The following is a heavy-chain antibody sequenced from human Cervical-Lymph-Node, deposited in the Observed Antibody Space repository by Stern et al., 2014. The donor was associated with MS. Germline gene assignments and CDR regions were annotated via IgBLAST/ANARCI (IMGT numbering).Heavy chain of an antibody. CDR2: IYPGDSAT. J-gene: IGHJ6*02. D-gene: IGHD2-15*01. Sequence: VQLVQSGAEVKKPGESLKISCKGSGYSFTSYWIGWVRQMPGKGLEWMGIIYPGDSATRYSPSFQGQVPISADKSISTAYLQWSSLKASDTAMYYCARLLGYCSGGSCYLGYYYGMDVWGQGTTVTVSS. CDR3: ARLLGYCSGGSCYLGYYYGMDV. V-gene: IGHV5-51*01. CDR1: GYSFTSYW.